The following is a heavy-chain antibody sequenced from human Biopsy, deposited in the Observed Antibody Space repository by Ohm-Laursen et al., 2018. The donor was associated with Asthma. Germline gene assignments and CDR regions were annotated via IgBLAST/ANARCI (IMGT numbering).Heavy chain of an antibody. CDR3: ARQVKSTVFGVSYKKFDF. CDR1: GFTFHNYG. V-gene: IGHV3-30*03. D-gene: IGHD3-3*01. Sequence: SLRLSCAASGFTFHNYGMHWVRQAPGKGLEWVALISNDGANKFYADSVQGRFTISRDNSKNTLYLQMHSLKIEDTAVYFCARQVKSTVFGVSYKKFDFWGQGTLVAVSS. CDR2: ISNDGANK. J-gene: IGHJ4*02.